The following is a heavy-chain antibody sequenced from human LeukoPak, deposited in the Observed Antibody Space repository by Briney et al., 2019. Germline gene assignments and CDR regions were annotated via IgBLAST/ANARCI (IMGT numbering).Heavy chain of an antibody. V-gene: IGHV4-30-4*01. CDR1: GGSISSGDYY. Sequence: SQTLSLTCTVSGGSISSGDYYWSWIRQPPGKGLEWIGYIYYIGNTFYNPSLRSRVTISVDTSKNQFSLKLSSVTAADTAVYYCASAYCGGDCTPYWYFDLWGRGTLVTVSS. D-gene: IGHD2-21*02. CDR2: IYYIGNT. J-gene: IGHJ2*01. CDR3: ASAYCGGDCTPYWYFDL.